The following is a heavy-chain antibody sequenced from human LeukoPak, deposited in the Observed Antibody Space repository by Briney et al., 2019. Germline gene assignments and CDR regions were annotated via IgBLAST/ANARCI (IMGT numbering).Heavy chain of an antibody. CDR2: MNPNSGNT. J-gene: IGHJ4*02. CDR3: AREETNYYDSSGYFYYFDY. D-gene: IGHD3-22*01. Sequence: ASVKVSCKASGYTFTSYDINWVRQATGQGLEWMGWMNPNSGNTNYAQKLQGRVTMTTDTSTSTAYMELRSLRSDGTAVYYCAREETNYYDSSGYFYYFDYWGQGTLVTVSS. CDR1: GYTFTSYD. V-gene: IGHV1-18*01.